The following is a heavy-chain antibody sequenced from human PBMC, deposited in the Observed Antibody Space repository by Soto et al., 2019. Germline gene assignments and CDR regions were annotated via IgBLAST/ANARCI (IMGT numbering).Heavy chain of an antibody. Sequence: QITLKESGPTLVKPTQTLTLTCTFSGFSLSTSGVGVGWIRQPPGKALEWLALIYWDDDKRYSPSLKSRLTITKDTSKNQVLLTMTTMDPVDTATYYCAHNDFGDTPNGAGYWGQGTLVTVSS. CDR3: AHNDFGDTPNGAGY. D-gene: IGHD3-10*01. CDR2: IYWDDDK. CDR1: GFSLSTSGVG. V-gene: IGHV2-5*02. J-gene: IGHJ4*02.